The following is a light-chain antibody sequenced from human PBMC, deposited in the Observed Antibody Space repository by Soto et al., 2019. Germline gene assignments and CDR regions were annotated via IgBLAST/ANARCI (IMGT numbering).Light chain of an antibody. CDR1: SSDVGSYNY. CDR3: SSYAGSNTTYV. Sequence: QSVLTQPPSASGSPGQSVTISCTGTSSDVGSYNYVSWYQQHPGKVPKVMIYEVSKRPSGVPDRFSGSKSGNTASLTVSGLQAEDEADYYCSSYAGSNTTYVFGTGTKVTVL. J-gene: IGLJ1*01. V-gene: IGLV2-8*01. CDR2: EVS.